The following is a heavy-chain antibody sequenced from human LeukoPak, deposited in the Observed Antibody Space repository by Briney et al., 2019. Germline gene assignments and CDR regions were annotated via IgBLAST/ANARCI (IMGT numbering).Heavy chain of an antibody. CDR2: IYTSGST. Sequence: SETLSLTCTVSGGSISSGSYYWSWIRQPAGKGLEWIGRIYTSGSTNYNPSLKSRVTISVDTSKNQFSLKLRSVTAADTAVYYCARHGGITIFGVAQPGGAFDIWGQGTMVTVSS. CDR1: GGSISSGSYY. D-gene: IGHD3-3*01. J-gene: IGHJ3*02. CDR3: ARHGGITIFGVAQPGGAFDI. V-gene: IGHV4-61*02.